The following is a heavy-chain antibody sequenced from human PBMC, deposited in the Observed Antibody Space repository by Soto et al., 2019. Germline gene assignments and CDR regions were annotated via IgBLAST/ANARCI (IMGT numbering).Heavy chain of an antibody. D-gene: IGHD1-26*01. V-gene: IGHV6-1*01. CDR2: TYYRSKWYN. Sequence: SQTLSLSCAISGDSVSSNSAAWIWIRQSPSRGLEWLGRTYYRSKWYNDYAVSVKSRITINPDTSKNQFSLQLNSVTPEDTAVYYCARGWDYYYGMDVWGQGTTVTVSS. CDR1: GDSVSSNSAA. CDR3: ARGWDYYYGMDV. J-gene: IGHJ6*02.